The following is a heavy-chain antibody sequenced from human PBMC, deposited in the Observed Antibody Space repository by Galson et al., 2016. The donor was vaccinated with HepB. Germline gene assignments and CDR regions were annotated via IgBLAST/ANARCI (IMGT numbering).Heavy chain of an antibody. CDR3: ARDGAPLGYRYNWLDH. V-gene: IGHV3-21*06. CDR1: GFTFSDYY. Sequence: SLRLSCAASGFTFSDYYMNWVRQVPGKGLEWVSAISGRTSHIYYADSVRGRFTISRDNAKNSLYLQMNSLRAEDTAVYYCARDGAPLGYRYNWLDHWGQGTLVTVSS. J-gene: IGHJ5*02. D-gene: IGHD5-18*01. CDR2: ISGRTSHI.